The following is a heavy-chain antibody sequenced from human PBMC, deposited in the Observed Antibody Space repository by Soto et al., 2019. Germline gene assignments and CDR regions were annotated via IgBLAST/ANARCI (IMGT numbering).Heavy chain of an antibody. Sequence: QVQLVQSGAEVKRPGSSVRVSCKASGDTFGRNAIHWVRQTHGQGLEWMGGIIPMFPTTNYAQKFKGRLTIYADESTGTAYMEMTSLTSEDTAVYYCTKDGDSADYGYWGQGTLVTVSS. CDR3: TKDGDSADYGY. CDR2: IIPMFPTT. CDR1: GDTFGRNA. J-gene: IGHJ4*02. D-gene: IGHD2-21*01. V-gene: IGHV1-69*01.